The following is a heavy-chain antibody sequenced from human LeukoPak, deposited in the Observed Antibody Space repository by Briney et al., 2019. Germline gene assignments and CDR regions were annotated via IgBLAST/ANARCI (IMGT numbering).Heavy chain of an antibody. CDR2: ISYTGNS. J-gene: IGHJ3*01. CDR3: ARDSAYSSDWPDAFDV. CDR1: GVSITGYF. Sequence: SETLSLTCSVSGVSITGYFWSWIRQPPGKGLEWIGYISYTGNSNYNPSLNSRVTISLDASNNQFSLRLNSLTPADTAVYYCARDSAYSSDWPDAFDVWGHGTVVTVSS. V-gene: IGHV4-59*01. D-gene: IGHD6-25*01.